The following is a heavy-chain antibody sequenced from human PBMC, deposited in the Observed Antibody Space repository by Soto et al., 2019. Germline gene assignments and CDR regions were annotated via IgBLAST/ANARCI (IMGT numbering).Heavy chain of an antibody. Sequence: GGSLRLSCAASGFTFSSYAMHWVRQAPGKGLEWVAVISYDGSNKYYADSVKGRFTISRDNSKNTLYLQMNSLRAEDTAVYYCARAMITMIVVVTLDYWGQGNLVTVSS. J-gene: IGHJ4*02. CDR3: ARAMITMIVVVTLDY. CDR2: ISYDGSNK. V-gene: IGHV3-30-3*01. CDR1: GFTFSSYA. D-gene: IGHD3-22*01.